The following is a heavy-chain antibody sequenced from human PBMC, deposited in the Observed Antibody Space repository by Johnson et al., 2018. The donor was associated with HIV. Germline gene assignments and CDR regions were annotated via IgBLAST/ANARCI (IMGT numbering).Heavy chain of an antibody. CDR3: ARGGLRLLGAFDI. Sequence: QVQLVESGGGVVQPGRSLRLSCAASGFTFSSYAMHWVRQAPGKGLEWVAVISYDGSNKYYADSVKGRFTISRDNSKNTLYLQMKSLRPEDTAVYYCARGGLRLLGAFDIWGQGTMVTVSS. V-gene: IGHV3-30-3*01. J-gene: IGHJ3*02. CDR2: ISYDGSNK. CDR1: GFTFSSYA.